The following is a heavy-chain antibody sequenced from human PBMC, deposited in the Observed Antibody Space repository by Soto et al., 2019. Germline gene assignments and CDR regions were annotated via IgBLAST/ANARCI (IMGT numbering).Heavy chain of an antibody. V-gene: IGHV3-9*01. CDR2: ISSNSGAI. D-gene: IGHD2-2*01. J-gene: IGHJ4*02. Sequence: EVQLVESGGGLAQPGRSLRLSSVASGFSFEDYDMHWVRQVPGKGLEWVSSISSNSGAIKYADSVKGRFSLSRDNAKNSMYLEMNSLRVEDTAFYFCVKGTFSSSKVIFDYWGQGTLVTVSS. CDR1: GFSFEDYD. CDR3: VKGTFSSSKVIFDY.